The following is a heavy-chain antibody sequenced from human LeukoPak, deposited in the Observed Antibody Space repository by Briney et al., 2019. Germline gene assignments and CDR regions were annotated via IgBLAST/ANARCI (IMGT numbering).Heavy chain of an antibody. Sequence: PSETLSLTCAVYGGSFSGYYWSWIRQPPGKGLEWIGEINHSGSTNYNPSLKSRVTISVDTSKNQFSLKLSSVTAADTAVYYCARVWRPYYYDSSNWFDPWGQGTLVTVSS. CDR2: INHSGST. V-gene: IGHV4-34*01. J-gene: IGHJ5*02. CDR3: ARVWRPYYYDSSNWFDP. D-gene: IGHD3-22*01. CDR1: GGSFSGYY.